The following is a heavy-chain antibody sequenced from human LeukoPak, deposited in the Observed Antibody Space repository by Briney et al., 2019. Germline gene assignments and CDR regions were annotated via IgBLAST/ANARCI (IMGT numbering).Heavy chain of an antibody. D-gene: IGHD5-18*01. V-gene: IGHV3-7*04. CDR3: ARALAGYHGFYYYYYMDV. CDR1: GFTFSSYW. Sequence: GGSLRLSCAASGFTFSSYWMSWVRQAPGKGLEWVANIKQDGSEKYYVDSVKGRFTISRDNAMNSLYLQMNSLRAEDTAVYYCARALAGYHGFYYYYYMDVWGKGTTVTVSS. J-gene: IGHJ6*03. CDR2: IKQDGSEK.